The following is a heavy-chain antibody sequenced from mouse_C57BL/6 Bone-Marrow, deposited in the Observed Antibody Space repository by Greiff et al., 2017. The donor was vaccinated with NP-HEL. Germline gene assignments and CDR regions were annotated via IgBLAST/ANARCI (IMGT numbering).Heavy chain of an antibody. D-gene: IGHD1-1*01. CDR2: INYDGSST. CDR3: ARDNGPLRGYFDY. Sequence: EVKLVESEGGLVQPGSSMKLSCTASGFTFSDYYMAWVRQVPEKGLEWVANINYDGSSTYYLDSLKSRFIISRDNAKNILYLQMSSLKSEDTATYYCARDNGPLRGYFDYWGQGTTLTVSS. V-gene: IGHV5-16*01. CDR1: GFTFSDYY. J-gene: IGHJ2*01.